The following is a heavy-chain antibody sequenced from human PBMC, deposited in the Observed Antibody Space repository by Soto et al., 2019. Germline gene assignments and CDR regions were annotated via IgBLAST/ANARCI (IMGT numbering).Heavy chain of an antibody. D-gene: IGHD4-17*01. V-gene: IGHV3-23*01. J-gene: IGHJ5*02. CDR1: GFTFSSYA. CDR2: ISGSGGST. Sequence: GGSLGPSCVASGFTFSSYAMGWVRQAPGKGLEWVSAISGSGGSTYYADSVKGRFTISRDNSKNTLYLQMNSLRAEDTAVYYCAKGISAITTVSWFDPWGQGTLVTVSS. CDR3: AKGISAITTVSWFDP.